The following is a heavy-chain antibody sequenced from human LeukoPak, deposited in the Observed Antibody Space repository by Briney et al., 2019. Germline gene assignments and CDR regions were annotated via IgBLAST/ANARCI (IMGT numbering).Heavy chain of an antibody. CDR2: IYYSGTT. CDR3: ARGVYIAAAQYGY. D-gene: IGHD6-13*01. V-gene: IGHV4-59*01. Sequence: SETLSLTCTVSGGSISSYYWSWIRRPPGKGLEWIGYIYYSGTTNYNPSLKSRVTISVDTSKNQFSLKLSSVTAADTAVYYCARGVYIAAAQYGYWGQGTLVTVSS. CDR1: GGSISSYY. J-gene: IGHJ4*02.